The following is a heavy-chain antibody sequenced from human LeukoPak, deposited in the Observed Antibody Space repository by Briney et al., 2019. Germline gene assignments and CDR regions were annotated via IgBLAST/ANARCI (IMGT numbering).Heavy chain of an antibody. D-gene: IGHD6-19*01. CDR1: GFTFSSYD. CDR2: IRPSGDNT. V-gene: IGHV3-23*01. J-gene: IGHJ5*02. CDR3: ARVAGWHWFDP. Sequence: GWSLRLSCAASGFTFSSYDMTWVRQAPGGGLEWASSIRPSGDNTYYGDSVKGRFTLSKDNSKNTVYLQMNNMSVGVSAVYYCARVAGWHWFDPWGQGTLVTVSS.